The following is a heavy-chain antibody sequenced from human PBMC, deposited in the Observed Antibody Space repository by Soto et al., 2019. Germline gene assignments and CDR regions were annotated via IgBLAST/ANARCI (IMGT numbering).Heavy chain of an antibody. V-gene: IGHV3-23*01. Sequence: GGSLRLSCAASGFIFSSYAMIWVRQAPGKGLEWVSGIGDSGADTHYADSVKGRYTISRDNSKNTLFLQMNSLRAEDTALYYWEKEPLERHGNFDGGVQETKVTVSS. J-gene: IGHJ4*02. D-gene: IGHD1-1*01. CDR3: EKEPLERHGNFDG. CDR2: IGDSGADT. CDR1: GFIFSSYA.